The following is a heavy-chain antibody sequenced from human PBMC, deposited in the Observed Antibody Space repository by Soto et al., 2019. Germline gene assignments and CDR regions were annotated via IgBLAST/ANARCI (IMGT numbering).Heavy chain of an antibody. J-gene: IGHJ6*02. V-gene: IGHV3-23*01. Sequence: PGGSLRLSCAASGFTFSSYAVSWVRQAPGKGLEWVSAISGSGGSTYYADSVKGRFTISRDNSKNTLYLQMNSLRAEDTAVYYCARGLTVYSAVLHYYYAMDVWGQGTTVTV. CDR1: GFTFSSYA. CDR2: ISGSGGST. CDR3: ARGLTVYSAVLHYYYAMDV. D-gene: IGHD2-8*01.